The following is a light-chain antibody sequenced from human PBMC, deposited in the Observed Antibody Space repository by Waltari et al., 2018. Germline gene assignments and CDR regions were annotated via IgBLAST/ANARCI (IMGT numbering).Light chain of an antibody. Sequence: DIVMTQTPLSLPVTPGEPASISCRSSQSLLHSNGNTYLYWYLQKPGQPPRLLIYRVSNRFYGVPDRFSGSGSGTDFTLKISRVEAEDVGVYYCMQALQTPFTFGPGTKLDIK. CDR1: QSLLHSNGNTY. J-gene: IGKJ3*01. CDR3: MQALQTPFT. CDR2: RVS. V-gene: IGKV2-29*02.